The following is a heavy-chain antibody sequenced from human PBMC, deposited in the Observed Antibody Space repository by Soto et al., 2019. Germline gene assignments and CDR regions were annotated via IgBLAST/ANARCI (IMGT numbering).Heavy chain of an antibody. D-gene: IGHD6-19*01. J-gene: IGHJ4*02. CDR1: GFTFSSYG. V-gene: IGHV3-30*18. CDR2: ISYDGSNK. CDR3: AKAGSGWYFGY. Sequence: QVQLVESGGGVVQPGRSLRLSCAASGFTFSSYGMHWVRQAPGKGLEWVAVISYDGSNKYYADSVKGRFTISRDNCKNTLYLQMNSLRAEDTAVYYCAKAGSGWYFGYWGQGTLVTVSS.